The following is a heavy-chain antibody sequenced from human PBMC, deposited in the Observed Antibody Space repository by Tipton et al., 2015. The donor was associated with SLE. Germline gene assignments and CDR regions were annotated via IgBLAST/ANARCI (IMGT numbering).Heavy chain of an antibody. CDR1: GYSISSGYY. D-gene: IGHD1-26*01. Sequence: TLSLTCTVSGYSISSGYYWGWIRQPPGKGLEWIGEIDHSRSTNYNPSLKSRVTISRDTSKNQFSLRLSSVTAADTAVYFCARLSGDAFDIWGQGTMVTVSS. J-gene: IGHJ3*02. CDR2: IDHSRST. V-gene: IGHV4-38-2*02. CDR3: ARLSGDAFDI.